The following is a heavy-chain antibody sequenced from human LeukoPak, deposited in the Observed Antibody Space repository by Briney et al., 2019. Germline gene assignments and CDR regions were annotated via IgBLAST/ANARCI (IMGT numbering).Heavy chain of an antibody. CDR2: IWYDGSNK. CDR1: GFTFSSYG. J-gene: IGHJ3*02. D-gene: IGHD4-23*01. CDR3: ARDGTTVVTGGLNDAFDI. Sequence: PGRSLRLSCAASGFTFSSYGMHWVRQAPGKGLEWVAVIWYDGSNKYYADSVKGRFTISRDNSKNTLYLQMNSLRAEDTAVYYCARDGTTVVTGGLNDAFDIWGQGTMVTVSS. V-gene: IGHV3-33*08.